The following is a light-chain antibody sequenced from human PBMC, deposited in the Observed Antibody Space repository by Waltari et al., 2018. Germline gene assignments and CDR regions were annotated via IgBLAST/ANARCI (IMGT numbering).Light chain of an antibody. CDR3: NSRDISGNSYV. CDR2: GKN. V-gene: IGLV3-19*01. J-gene: IGLJ1*01. CDR1: SLRSYY. Sequence: SSELTQDPAVSVALGQTVRITCQGDSLRSYYASWYQQKPGQAPVLVIYGKNNRPSGIPDRFSGSSSGNTASLTITGAQAEDEADYYCNSRDISGNSYVFGTGTKVTVL.